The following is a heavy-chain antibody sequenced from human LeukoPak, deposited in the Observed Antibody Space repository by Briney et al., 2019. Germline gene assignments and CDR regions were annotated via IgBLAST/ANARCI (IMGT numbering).Heavy chain of an antibody. CDR2: INHSGST. D-gene: IGHD3-10*01. CDR3: ARYSMGYGSGSSDAFDI. Sequence: SETLSLTCAVYGGSFSGYYWSWIRQPPGKGLEWIGEINHSGSTNYNPSLKRQVTKPVDTSKHQFSLKLSFVTGADTAVYYCARYSMGYGSGSSDAFDIWGQGTMVTVSS. V-gene: IGHV4-34*01. CDR1: GGSFSGYY. J-gene: IGHJ3*02.